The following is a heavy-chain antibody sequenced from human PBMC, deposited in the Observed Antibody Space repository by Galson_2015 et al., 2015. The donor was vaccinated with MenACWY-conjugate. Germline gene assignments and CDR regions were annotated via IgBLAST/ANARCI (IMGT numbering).Heavy chain of an antibody. Sequence: SLRLSCAASGFTFSNYWMGWVRQVPGKGLEWVANIKQDGSEKYYVDSVRGRFTISRDKAKSSLFLEMNSLRVEDTAVYYCASELGFYYCYNYRYSPYWGQGTMVTVSS. D-gene: IGHD3-16*02. V-gene: IGHV3-7*03. CDR3: ASELGFYYCYNYRYSPY. CDR1: GFTFSNYW. J-gene: IGHJ4*02. CDR2: IKQDGSEK.